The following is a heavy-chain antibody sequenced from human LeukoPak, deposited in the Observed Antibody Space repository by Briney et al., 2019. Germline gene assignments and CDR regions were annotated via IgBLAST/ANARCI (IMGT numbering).Heavy chain of an antibody. CDR1: GVTFSSYS. Sequence: WGTLRLSCAASGVTFSSYSMNWVRHPPGPGLEWVSSISSSSSYIYYADSVKGRFTISRDNAKNSLYLQMNSLRAEDTAVYYCARGGRNSGSFDYWGRGTLVTVTS. J-gene: IGHJ4*02. CDR2: ISSSSSYI. CDR3: ARGGRNSGSFDY. V-gene: IGHV3-21*01. D-gene: IGHD6-19*01.